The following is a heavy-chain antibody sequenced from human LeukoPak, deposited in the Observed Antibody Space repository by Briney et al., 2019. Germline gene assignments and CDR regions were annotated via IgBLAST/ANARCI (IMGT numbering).Heavy chain of an antibody. CDR3: ARSYYYGSGSYFSGYNTYYYMDV. CDR1: GGSISSSSYY. CDR2: IYYSGST. J-gene: IGHJ6*03. D-gene: IGHD3-10*01. V-gene: IGHV4-39*01. Sequence: SETLSLTCTVSGGSISSSSYYWGWIRQPPGKGLEWIGSIYYSGSTYYNPSLKSRVTISVDTSKNQFSLKLSSVTAADTAVYYCARSYYYGSGSYFSGYNTYYYMDVWGKGTTVTISS.